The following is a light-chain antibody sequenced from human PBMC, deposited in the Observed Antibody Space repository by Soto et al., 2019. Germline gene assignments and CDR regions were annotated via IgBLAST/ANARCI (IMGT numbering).Light chain of an antibody. Sequence: QSALTQPASVSGSPGQSITISCTGTSSDIGYYNYVSWFQQHPGKAPKLIISQVTNRPSGISTRFSGSKSGNTASLTISGLQDDEEDTHYCSSNKIGSTYVFGTGTKVTV. CDR1: SSDIGYYNY. CDR2: QVT. CDR3: SSNKIGSTYV. J-gene: IGLJ1*01. V-gene: IGLV2-14*01.